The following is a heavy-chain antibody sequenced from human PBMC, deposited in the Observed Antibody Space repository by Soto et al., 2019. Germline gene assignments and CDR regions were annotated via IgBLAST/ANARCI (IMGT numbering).Heavy chain of an antibody. V-gene: IGHV1-3*01. CDR3: AREGRYSLSPGY. Sequence: ASVKVSCKASGYTFTSYAMYWVRQAPGQRLEWMGWINAGNGNTKYSQKFQGRVTITRDTSASTAYMELSSLRSEDTAVYYCAREGRYSLSPGYWGQGTLVTVSS. J-gene: IGHJ4*02. D-gene: IGHD6-13*01. CDR1: GYTFTSYA. CDR2: INAGNGNT.